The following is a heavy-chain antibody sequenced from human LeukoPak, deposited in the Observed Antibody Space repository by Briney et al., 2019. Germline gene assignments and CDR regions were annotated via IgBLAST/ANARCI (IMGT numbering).Heavy chain of an antibody. CDR2: IYYTGNT. V-gene: IGHV4-39*07. J-gene: IGHJ4*02. CDR3: ARYQTGTMLAV. CDR1: GDSIIGYY. D-gene: IGHD1/OR15-1a*01. Sequence: KPSETLSLTCSVSGDSIIGYYWGWIRQPPGKGLEWIGNIYYTGNTYYNSSLKSRVTISLDTSKNQFSLKVISMTAADTAIYYCARYQTGTMLAVWGQGTLVTISS.